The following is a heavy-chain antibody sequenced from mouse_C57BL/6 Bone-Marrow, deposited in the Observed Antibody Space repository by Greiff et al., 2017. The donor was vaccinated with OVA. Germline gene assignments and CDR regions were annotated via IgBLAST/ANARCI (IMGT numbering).Heavy chain of an antibody. J-gene: IGHJ4*01. CDR1: GFSLTSYG. V-gene: IGHV2-2*01. CDR3: ARMDYGSSYYYAMDY. Sequence: QVHVKQSGPGLVQPSQSLSITCTVSGFSLTSYGVHWVRQSPGKGLEWLGVIWIGGSTDYNAAFISRLSISKDNSKSQVFFKMNSLQADDTAIYYCARMDYGSSYYYAMDYWGQGTSVTVSS. D-gene: IGHD1-1*01. CDR2: IWIGGST.